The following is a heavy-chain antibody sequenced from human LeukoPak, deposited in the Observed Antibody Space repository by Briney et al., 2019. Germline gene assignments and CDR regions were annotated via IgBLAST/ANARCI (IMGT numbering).Heavy chain of an antibody. V-gene: IGHV5-51*01. CDR3: ARTRVVPAAIPVSLDDAFEI. CDR1: GYSFTSYW. Sequence: GESLKISCKGSGYSFTSYWIGWVRQMPGKGLEWMGIIYPGDSDTRYSPSFQGQVTISADKSISTAYLQWSSLKASDTAMYYCARTRVVPAAIPVSLDDAFEIWGQGTMVTVSS. D-gene: IGHD2-2*01. J-gene: IGHJ3*02. CDR2: IYPGDSDT.